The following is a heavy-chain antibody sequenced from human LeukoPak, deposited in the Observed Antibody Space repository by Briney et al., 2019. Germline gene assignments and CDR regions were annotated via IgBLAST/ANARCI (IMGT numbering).Heavy chain of an antibody. Sequence: ASVKVSCKASGYTFTGYYMHWVRQAPGQGLEWMGWINPNSGGTNYAQKFQGRVTMTRDTSISTAYMELSRLRSDDTAVYYCARDLMSDDFWSGTYDYWGQGTLVTVSS. CDR1: GYTFTGYY. V-gene: IGHV1-2*02. CDR3: ARDLMSDDFWSGTYDY. CDR2: INPNSGGT. J-gene: IGHJ4*02. D-gene: IGHD3-3*01.